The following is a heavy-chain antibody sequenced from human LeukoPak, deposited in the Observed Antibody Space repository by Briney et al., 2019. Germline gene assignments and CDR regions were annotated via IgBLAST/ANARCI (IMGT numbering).Heavy chain of an antibody. J-gene: IGHJ4*02. CDR3: AREGLLWFGELSGFDY. D-gene: IGHD3-10*01. CDR2: ISSSSSTI. Sequence: HPGGSLRLSCAASGFTFSSHSMNWVRQAPGKGLEWVSYISSSSSTIYYADSVKGRFTISRDNAKNSLYLQMNSLRAEDTAVYYCAREGLLWFGELSGFDYWGQGTLVTVSS. V-gene: IGHV3-48*04. CDR1: GFTFSSHS.